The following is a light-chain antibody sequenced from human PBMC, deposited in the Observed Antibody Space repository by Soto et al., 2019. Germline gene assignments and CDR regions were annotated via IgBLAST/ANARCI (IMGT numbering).Light chain of an antibody. Sequence: DIQMTQSPSSLSASVGDRVILTCRASQTIRTSLNWYQQKPGKAPKLLIYAASTLHSGVPSRFSGSGSGTDFTLSISNLQPEDFATYFCQQTYATPPTLGQGTKVEI. CDR1: QTIRTS. V-gene: IGKV1-39*01. CDR3: QQTYATPPT. J-gene: IGKJ1*01. CDR2: AAS.